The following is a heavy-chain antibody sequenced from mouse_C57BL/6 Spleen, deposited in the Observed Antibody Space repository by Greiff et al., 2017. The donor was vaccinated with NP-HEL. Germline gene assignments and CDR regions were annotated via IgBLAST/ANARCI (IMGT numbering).Heavy chain of an antibody. D-gene: IGHD2-5*01. V-gene: IGHV14-1*01. J-gene: IGHJ3*01. CDR3: TTTSVRGAWFAY. Sequence: VQLQQSGAELVRPGASVKLSCTASGFTIKDYYMHWVKQRPEQGLEWIGRIDPEDGDTEYAPKFQGKATMTADTSSNTAYLQLSSLTSEDTAVYYCTTTSVRGAWFAYWGQGTLVTVSA. CDR2: IDPEDGDT. CDR1: GFTIKDYY.